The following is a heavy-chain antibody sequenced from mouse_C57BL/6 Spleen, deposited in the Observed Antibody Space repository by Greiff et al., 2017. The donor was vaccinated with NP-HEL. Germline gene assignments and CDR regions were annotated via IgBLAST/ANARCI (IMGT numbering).Heavy chain of an antibody. Sequence: VQLQQPGAELVMPGASVKLSCKASGYTFTSYWMHWVKQRPGQGLEWIGEIDPSDSYTNYNQKFKGKSTLTVDKSSSTAYMQLSSLTSEDSAVYYCARGYKGDYYAMDYWGQGTSVTVSS. J-gene: IGHJ4*01. CDR1: GYTFTSYW. CDR3: ARGYKGDYYAMDY. CDR2: IDPSDSYT. V-gene: IGHV1-69*01. D-gene: IGHD1-3*01.